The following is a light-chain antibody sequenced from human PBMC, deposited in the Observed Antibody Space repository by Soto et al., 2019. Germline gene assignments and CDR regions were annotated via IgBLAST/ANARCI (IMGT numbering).Light chain of an antibody. J-gene: IGLJ1*01. CDR3: SSFTSSSTDV. Sequence: SALTQPPSVSGSPGQSVAISCSGTSGDVGSYNRVSWYQQPPGTAPKLMVYDVSNRPSGVPDRFSGSKSGNTASLTISGLQAEDEADYYCSSFTSSSTDVFGTGTKLTVL. CDR2: DVS. V-gene: IGLV2-18*02. CDR1: SGDVGSYNR.